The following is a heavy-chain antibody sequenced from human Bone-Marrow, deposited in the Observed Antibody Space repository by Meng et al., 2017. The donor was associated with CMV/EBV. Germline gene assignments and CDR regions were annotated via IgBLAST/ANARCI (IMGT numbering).Heavy chain of an antibody. J-gene: IGHJ4*02. CDR2: IRYDGSNK. CDR3: AKGDPIAAAVTD. D-gene: IGHD6-13*01. CDR1: GFTFSSYG. Sequence: GESLKISCAASGFTFSSYGMHWVRQAPGKGLEWVAFIRYDGSNKYYADSVKGRFTISRDNSKNTLYLQMNSLRAEDTAVYYCAKGDPIAAAVTDWGQGTLVTVSS. V-gene: IGHV3-30*02.